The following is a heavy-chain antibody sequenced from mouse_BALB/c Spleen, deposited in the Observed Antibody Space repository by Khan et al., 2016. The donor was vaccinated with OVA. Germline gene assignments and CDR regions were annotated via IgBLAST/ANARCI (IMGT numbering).Heavy chain of an antibody. V-gene: IGHV9-1*02. D-gene: IGHD1-1*01. J-gene: IGHJ3*01. CDR2: INPNTGGA. Sequence: QIQLVQSGPELKKPGATVKISCKASGYTFTNYGMNWVKQPPGKALKWMGCINPNTGGATYTDDFKGRFAFTLDTSASTAYLQINNLKNEDMATYFCARGLNYCGSWFAYWGQGTLVTVSA. CDR1: GYTFTNYG. CDR3: ARGLNYCGSWFAY.